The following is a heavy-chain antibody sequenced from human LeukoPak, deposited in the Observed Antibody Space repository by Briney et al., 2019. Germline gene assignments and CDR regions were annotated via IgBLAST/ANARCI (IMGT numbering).Heavy chain of an antibody. CDR3: ASDMVWKAFDI. J-gene: IGHJ3*02. D-gene: IGHD3-10*01. CDR1: GFTFSDYY. CDR2: ISSSGSTI. Sequence: GGSLRLSCAASGFTFSDYYMSWIRQAPGKGLEWVSYISSSGSTIYYADSVKGRFTISRDNAKNSLYLQMNSLRAEDTAVYYCASDMVWKAFDIWGQGTMVTVSS. V-gene: IGHV3-11*01.